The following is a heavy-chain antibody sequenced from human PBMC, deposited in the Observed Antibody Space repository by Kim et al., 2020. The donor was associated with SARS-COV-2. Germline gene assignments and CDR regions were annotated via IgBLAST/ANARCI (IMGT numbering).Heavy chain of an antibody. Sequence: GGSLRLSCAASGFTFSSYAMHWVRQAPGKGLEWVAVISYDGSNKYYADSVKGRFTISRDNSKNTLYLQMNSLRAEDTAVYYCARDHSGSTSYYDILTGYLGGYYYYGMDVWGQGPTVPVPS. CDR2: ISYDGSNK. J-gene: IGHJ6*02. CDR3: ARDHSGSTSYYDILTGYLGGYYYYGMDV. CDR1: GFTFSSYA. V-gene: IGHV3-30*04. D-gene: IGHD3-9*01.